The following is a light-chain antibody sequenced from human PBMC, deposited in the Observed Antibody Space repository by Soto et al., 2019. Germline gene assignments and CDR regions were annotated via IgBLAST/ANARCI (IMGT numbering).Light chain of an antibody. CDR1: QSVSDNY. V-gene: IGKV3-20*01. CDR2: GTS. CDR3: QQYGRSRT. Sequence: EIVLTQSPDTLSLSPGERVTLSCRASQSVSDNYLAWYQQKPGQAPRLLIYGTSSRATGIPDRFSGSGSGTDFPLIISRLEPEDFVVYYCQQYGRSRTFGQGTKVEIK. J-gene: IGKJ1*01.